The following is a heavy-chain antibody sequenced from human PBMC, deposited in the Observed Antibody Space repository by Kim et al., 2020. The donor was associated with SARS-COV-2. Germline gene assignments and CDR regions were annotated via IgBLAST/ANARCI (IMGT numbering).Heavy chain of an antibody. J-gene: IGHJ4*02. CDR3: ARGELRGVFDY. CDR1: GATFSTSA. D-gene: IGHD3-10*01. Sequence: SVKVSCKGSGATFSTSAISWVRQAPGQGLEWMGRIIPDSEITNYAQKFRGRVSITAHRLTNTAYMELSRLKSEDTAVYYCARGELRGVFDYWGQGTLVTVSS. CDR2: IIPDSEIT. V-gene: IGHV1-69*04.